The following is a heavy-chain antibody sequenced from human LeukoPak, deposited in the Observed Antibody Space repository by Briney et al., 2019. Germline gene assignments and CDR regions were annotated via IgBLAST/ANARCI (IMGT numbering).Heavy chain of an antibody. D-gene: IGHD1-7*01. V-gene: IGHV3-21*01. Sequence: PGGSLRLSCAASGFTFKSYSMNWVRQAPGKGLEWVSSVSSSGNSVFYADSVKGRFTISRDNAKNSLFLQMNSLRTEDTAVYYCAQETNDYWGQGTLVTVSS. J-gene: IGHJ4*02. CDR3: AQETNDY. CDR2: VSSSGNSV. CDR1: GFTFKSYS.